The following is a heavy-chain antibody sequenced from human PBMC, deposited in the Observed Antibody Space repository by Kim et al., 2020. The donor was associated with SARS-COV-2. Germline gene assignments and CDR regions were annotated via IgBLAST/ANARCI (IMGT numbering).Heavy chain of an antibody. D-gene: IGHD3-10*01. Sequence: GGSLRLSCAGSGFTFSGYTMHWVRQAPGKGLEWVAFISYDGGNKYYVDSVKGRFTISRDNSKNTLYLQMNSLRAEDTAVYYCATDWRRNGSGSYFFYWC. CDR3: ATDWRRNGSGSYFFY. V-gene: IGHV3-30*04. CDR2: ISYDGGNK. J-gene: IGHJ4*03. CDR1: GFTFSGYT.